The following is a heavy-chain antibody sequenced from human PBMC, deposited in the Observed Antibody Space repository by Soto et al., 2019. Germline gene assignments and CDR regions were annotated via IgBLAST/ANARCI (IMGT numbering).Heavy chain of an antibody. CDR2: TNAVDGNR. V-gene: IGHV1-3*01. D-gene: IGHD6-19*01. J-gene: IGHJ6*02. CDR1: GYTFTHYA. CDR3: ASSGTWGWADHFYAMDV. Sequence: QAHLVQSGAEVKKPGASVKVSCQAFGYTFTHYAIHWVRQAPGHSLEWLGWTNAVDGNRKYSESFQGRVTLTTDTSANAVYMELSSLTSEDTAMYYCASSGTWGWADHFYAMDVWGQGTTVIVSS.